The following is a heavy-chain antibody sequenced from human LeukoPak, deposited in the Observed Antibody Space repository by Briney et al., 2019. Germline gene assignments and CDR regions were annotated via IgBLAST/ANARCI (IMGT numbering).Heavy chain of an antibody. CDR3: ARDSGDYGDYASRGLLL. D-gene: IGHD4-17*01. Sequence: SETLSLTCTVSGGSISSYYWSWIRQPAGKGLEWIGRIYTSGSTNYNPSLKSRVTISINKSKNQFSLKLSSVTAADTAVYYCARDSGDYGDYASRGLLLWGQGTLVTVSS. CDR2: IYTSGST. V-gene: IGHV4-4*07. J-gene: IGHJ4*02. CDR1: GGSISSYY.